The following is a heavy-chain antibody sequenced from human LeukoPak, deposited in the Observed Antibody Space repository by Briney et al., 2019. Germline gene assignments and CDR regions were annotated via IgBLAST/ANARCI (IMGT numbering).Heavy chain of an antibody. Sequence: GASVKVSCKASGYTFTSYDINWVRQATGQGLEWMGWMNPNSGNTGYAQKFQGGVTITRNTSISTAYMELSSLRSEDTAVYYCARVRYTVGYCSSTSCYGPLDYWGQGTLVTVSS. J-gene: IGHJ4*02. D-gene: IGHD2-2*01. CDR2: MNPNSGNT. V-gene: IGHV1-8*03. CDR1: GYTFTSYD. CDR3: ARVRYTVGYCSSTSCYGPLDY.